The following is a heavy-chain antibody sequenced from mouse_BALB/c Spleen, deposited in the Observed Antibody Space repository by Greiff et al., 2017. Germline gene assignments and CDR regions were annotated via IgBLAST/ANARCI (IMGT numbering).Heavy chain of an antibody. CDR3: ARDRGYYNYYAMDY. CDR2: IYYSGTI. D-gene: IGHD2-3*01. J-gene: IGHJ4*01. Sequence: DVKLQESGPGLVKPSQTVSLTCTVTGISITTGNYRWSWIRQFPGNKLEWIGYIYYSGTITYNPSLTSRTTITRDTSKNQFFLEMNSLTAEDTATYYCARDRGYYNYYAMDYWGQGTSVTVSS. CDR1: GISITTGNYR. V-gene: IGHV3-5*02.